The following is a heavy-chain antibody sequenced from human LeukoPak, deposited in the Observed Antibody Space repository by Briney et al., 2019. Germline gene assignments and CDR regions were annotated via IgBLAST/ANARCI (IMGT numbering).Heavy chain of an antibody. CDR2: IYYSGST. J-gene: IGHJ4*02. D-gene: IGHD3-22*01. CDR1: GGSISSYY. V-gene: IGHV4-59*08. Sequence: SETLSLTCTVSGGSISSYYWSWIRQPPGKGLEWIGYIYYSGSTYYNPSLKSRVTISVDTSKNQFSLKLSSVTAADTAVYYCARVSVIVVVIDYWGQGTLVTASS. CDR3: ARVSVIVVVIDY.